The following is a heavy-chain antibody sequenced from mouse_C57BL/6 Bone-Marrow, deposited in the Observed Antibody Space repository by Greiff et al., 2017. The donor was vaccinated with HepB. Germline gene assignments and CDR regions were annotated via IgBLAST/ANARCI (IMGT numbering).Heavy chain of an antibody. J-gene: IGHJ1*03. CDR1: GYSITSGYY. V-gene: IGHV3-6*01. Sequence: EVQLVESGPGLVKPSQSLSLTCSVTGYSITSGYYWNWIRQFPGNKLEWMGYISYDGSNNYNPSLKNRISITRDTSKNQFFLKLNSVTTEDTATYYCARVITTVVDPWYFDVWGTGTTVTVSS. CDR2: ISYDGSN. CDR3: ARVITTVVDPWYFDV. D-gene: IGHD1-1*01.